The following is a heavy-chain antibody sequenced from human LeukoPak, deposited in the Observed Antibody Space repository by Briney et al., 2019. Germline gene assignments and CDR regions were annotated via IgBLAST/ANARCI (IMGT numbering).Heavy chain of an antibody. CDR2: IRYDGNDK. V-gene: IGHV3-30*02. CDR3: ATPFDY. Sequence: PGGSLRLSCAASGFTFSGYGMHWVRQAPGKGLEWVSFIRYDGNDKYYADSVKGRFTISRDNSKNTLYLQMNSLRVEDTAVYYCATPFDYWGQGTLVTVSS. J-gene: IGHJ4*02. CDR1: GFTFSGYG.